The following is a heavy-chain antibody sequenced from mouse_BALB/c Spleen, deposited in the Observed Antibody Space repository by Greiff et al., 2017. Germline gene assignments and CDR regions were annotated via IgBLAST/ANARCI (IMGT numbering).Heavy chain of an antibody. J-gene: IGHJ1*01. CDR2: IYPSDSYT. CDR1: GYTFTSYW. CDR3: ARDYYGSSTRYFDV. Sequence: QVQLQQPGAELVRPGASVKLSCKASGYTFTSYWINWVKQRPGQGLEWIGNIYPSDSYTNYNQKFKDKATLTVDKSSSTAYMQLSSPTSEDSAVYFCARDYYGSSTRYFDVWGAGTTVTVSS. V-gene: IGHV1-69*02. D-gene: IGHD1-1*01.